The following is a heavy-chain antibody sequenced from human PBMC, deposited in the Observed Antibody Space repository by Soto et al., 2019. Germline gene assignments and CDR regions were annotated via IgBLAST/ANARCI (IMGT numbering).Heavy chain of an antibody. V-gene: IGHV4-4*02. Sequence: QVQLQESGPVLVKPSGTLSLTCAVSSGSISSSNWWSWVRQPPGKGLEWIGEIYHSGSTNYNPSLKSRVTISVDKYKNQFSLKLSSVTAADTAVYYCASDAVADSRAFDIWGQGTMVTVSS. CDR2: IYHSGST. CDR1: SGSISSSNW. CDR3: ASDAVADSRAFDI. J-gene: IGHJ3*02. D-gene: IGHD6-19*01.